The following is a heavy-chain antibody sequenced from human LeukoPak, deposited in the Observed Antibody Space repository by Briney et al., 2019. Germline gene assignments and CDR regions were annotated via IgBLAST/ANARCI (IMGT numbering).Heavy chain of an antibody. CDR2: INPNSGGT. Sequence: ASVKVSCKASGYTFTGYYMHWVRQAPGQGLEGMGWINPNSGGTNYAQKFQGRGTMTRDTSISTAYMELSRLRSDDTAVYYCARSLGVVPAAMRNNPFDYWGQGTLVTVSS. CDR3: ARSLGVVPAAMRNNPFDY. V-gene: IGHV1-2*02. J-gene: IGHJ4*02. CDR1: GYTFTGYY. D-gene: IGHD2-2*01.